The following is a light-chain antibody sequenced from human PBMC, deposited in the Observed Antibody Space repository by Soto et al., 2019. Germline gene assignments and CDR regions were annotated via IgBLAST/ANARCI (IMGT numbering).Light chain of an antibody. Sequence: DTQMTQSPSTLSAPVGDRVTIICRASQTISSWLAWYQQKPGKAPKLLIYKASSLESGVPSRFSGSGSGTEFTLTISSLQPDDLATYYCQQYNSYPWTFGQGTKVDIK. CDR2: KAS. V-gene: IGKV1-5*03. J-gene: IGKJ1*01. CDR3: QQYNSYPWT. CDR1: QTISSW.